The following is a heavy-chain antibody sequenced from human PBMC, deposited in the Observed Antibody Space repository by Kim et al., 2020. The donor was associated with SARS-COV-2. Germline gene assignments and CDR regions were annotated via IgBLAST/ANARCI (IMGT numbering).Heavy chain of an antibody. CDR1: GFTFSSYA. Sequence: GGSLRLSCAASGFTFSSYAMSWVRQAPGKGLEWVSAISGSGGSTYYADSVKGRFTISRDKSKNTLFLQMNSLRAEDTAIYYCAKDRAIVVAGAFDYWGQGSLVTVSS. D-gene: IGHD6-19*01. CDR2: ISGSGGST. CDR3: AKDRAIVVAGAFDY. J-gene: IGHJ4*02. V-gene: IGHV3-23*01.